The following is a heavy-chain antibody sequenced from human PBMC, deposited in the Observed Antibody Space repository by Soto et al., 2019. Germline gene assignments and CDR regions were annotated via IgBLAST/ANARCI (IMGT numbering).Heavy chain of an antibody. CDR1: GFTFSSYW. CDR3: AKDKDIVLVPAAGHWFDP. CDR2: INSDGSST. D-gene: IGHD2-2*01. V-gene: IGHV3-74*01. Sequence: PGGSLRLSCAASGFTFSSYWMHWVRQAPGKGLVWVSRINSDGSSTSYADSVKGRFTISRDNAKNTLYLQMNSLRAEDTAVYYCAKDKDIVLVPAAGHWFDPWGQGTLVTVSS. J-gene: IGHJ5*02.